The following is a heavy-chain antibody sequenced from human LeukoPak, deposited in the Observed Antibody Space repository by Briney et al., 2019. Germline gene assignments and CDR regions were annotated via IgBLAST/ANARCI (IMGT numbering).Heavy chain of an antibody. J-gene: IGHJ4*02. CDR2: ISYDGSNK. D-gene: IGHD3-10*01. CDR3: AREESYYYGSGSPPDY. V-gene: IGHV3-30-3*01. CDR1: GFTFSSYA. Sequence: PGGSLRLSCAASGFTFSSYAMHWVRQAPGKGLEWVAVISYDGSNKYYADSVKGRFTISRDNSKNTLYLQMNSLRAEDTAVYYCAREESYYYGSGSPPDYWGQGTLVTVSS.